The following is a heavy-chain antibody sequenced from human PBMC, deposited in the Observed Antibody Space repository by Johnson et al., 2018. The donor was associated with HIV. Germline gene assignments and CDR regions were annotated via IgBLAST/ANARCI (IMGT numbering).Heavy chain of an antibody. V-gene: IGHV3-66*01. Sequence: VQLVESGGGLVQPGRSLRLSCAASGFTFDDYAMHWVRQAPGKGLEWVSVIYSGGSTYYADSVKGSFTISRDNSKNTLYLQMNRLRVEDTAIYYCARVSGSGADYYEILNDAFDIWGQGTMVTVS. J-gene: IGHJ3*02. CDR2: IYSGGST. CDR1: GFTFDDYA. CDR3: ARVSGSGADYYEILNDAFDI. D-gene: IGHD3-22*01.